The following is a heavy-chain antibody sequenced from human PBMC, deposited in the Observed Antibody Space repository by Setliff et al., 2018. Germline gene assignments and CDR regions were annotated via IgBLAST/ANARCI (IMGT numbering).Heavy chain of an antibody. CDR1: GASFSGTY. D-gene: IGHD3-22*01. CDR2: INHSGSP. CDR3: RVWVDMIEVDS. V-gene: IGHV4-34*01. Sequence: LSLTCAVYGASFSGTYCSWIRQSPGEGLEWIGEINHTGSPNWIGEINHSGSPNYNPSLKSRVTMSVDTSKNQFSLKLTSVTAADTAVYYCRVWVDMIEVDSWAQGTLVTVSS. J-gene: IGHJ4*02.